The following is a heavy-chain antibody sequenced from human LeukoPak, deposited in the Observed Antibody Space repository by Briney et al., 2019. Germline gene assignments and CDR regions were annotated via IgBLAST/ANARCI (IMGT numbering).Heavy chain of an antibody. V-gene: IGHV1-46*01. D-gene: IGHD6-19*01. CDR2: INPSGGST. Sequence: ASVKVSCKASGYTFTSYYMHWVRQAPGQGLEWMGIINPSGGSTSCAQKFQGRVTMTRDTSTSTVYMELSSLRSEDTAVYYCARAVLGGWTDYWGQGTLVTVSS. CDR1: GYTFTSYY. J-gene: IGHJ4*02. CDR3: ARAVLGGWTDY.